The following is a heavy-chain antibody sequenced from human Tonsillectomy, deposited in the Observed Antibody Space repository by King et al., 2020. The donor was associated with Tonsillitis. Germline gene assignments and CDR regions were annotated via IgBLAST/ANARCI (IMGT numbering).Heavy chain of an antibody. J-gene: IGHJ4*02. CDR1: GFTFSDSS. D-gene: IGHD4-23*01. CDR2: IRSKGNSYAT. V-gene: IGHV3-73*02. Sequence: VQLVESGGGLVQPGGSLKLSCAASGFTFSDSSINWVRQASGKGLEWVGRIRSKGNSYATAYAASVRGRFTVSREESENTAYLQMNSLKTEDTAVYYCTRHGEPTTGVTASFDSWGQGTLVTVSS. CDR3: TRHGEPTTGVTASFDS.